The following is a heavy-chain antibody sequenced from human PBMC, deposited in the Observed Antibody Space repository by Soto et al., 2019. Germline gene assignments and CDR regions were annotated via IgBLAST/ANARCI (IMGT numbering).Heavy chain of an antibody. CDR2: ISAYNGNT. Sequence: QVQLVQSGAEVKKPGASVKVSCKASGYTFTSYGISWVRQAPGQGLEWMGWISAYNGNTNYAQKLQGRVTMTTDTATSTDYMELRSLRSDDTAVYYCARDHEETYYYDSSGSGAYWGQETLVTVSS. D-gene: IGHD3-22*01. CDR3: ARDHEETYYYDSSGSGAY. CDR1: GYTFTSYG. V-gene: IGHV1-18*01. J-gene: IGHJ4*02.